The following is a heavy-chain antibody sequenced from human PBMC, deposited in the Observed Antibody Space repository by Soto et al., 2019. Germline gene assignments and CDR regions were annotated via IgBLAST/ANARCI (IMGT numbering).Heavy chain of an antibody. CDR1: GGFISSGGYY. D-gene: IGHD1-26*01. J-gene: IGHJ6*02. CDR3: ARHAESGASGSYWLLSYYYYGMDV. CDR2: IYYSGST. Sequence: SETLSLTCTVSGGFISSGGYYWSWIRQHPGKGLEWIGYIYYSGSTNYNPSLKSRVTISVDTSKNQFSLKLSSVTAADTAVYYCARHAESGASGSYWLLSYYYYGMDVWGQGTTVTVSS. V-gene: IGHV4-61*08.